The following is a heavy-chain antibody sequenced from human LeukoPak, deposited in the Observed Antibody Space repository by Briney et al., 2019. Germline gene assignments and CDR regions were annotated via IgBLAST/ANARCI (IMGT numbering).Heavy chain of an antibody. CDR3: ARGASGVYTVTTSWFDP. CDR1: GYTFTGYY. V-gene: IGHV1-2*02. J-gene: IGHJ5*02. Sequence: ASVRVSCKASGYTFTGYYMHWVRQAPGQGLEWMGWINPNSGGTNYAQKFQGRVTMTRDTSISTAYMELSRLRSDDTAVYYCARGASGVYTVTTSWFDPWGQGTLVTVSS. CDR2: INPNSGGT. D-gene: IGHD4-17*01.